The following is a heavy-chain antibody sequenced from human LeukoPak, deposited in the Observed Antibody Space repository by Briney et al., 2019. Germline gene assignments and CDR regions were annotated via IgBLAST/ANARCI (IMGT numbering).Heavy chain of an antibody. J-gene: IGHJ4*02. Sequence: GGSLRLSCAASGFTFSSYWMSWVRQAPGKGLEWVANIKQDGSEKYYVDSVKGRFTISRDNAKNSLYLQMNSLRAEDTAVYYCARGGRTTYCDFWSGYYFDYWGQGTLVTVSS. V-gene: IGHV3-7*03. CDR2: IKQDGSEK. CDR1: GFTFSSYW. D-gene: IGHD3-3*01. CDR3: ARGGRTTYCDFWSGYYFDY.